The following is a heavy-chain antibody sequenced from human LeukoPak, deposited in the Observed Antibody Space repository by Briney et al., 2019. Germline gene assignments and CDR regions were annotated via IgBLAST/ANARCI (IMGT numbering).Heavy chain of an antibody. CDR1: GGSIDNYY. D-gene: IGHD3-16*02. CDR2: IYYSGNT. V-gene: IGHV4-59*12. J-gene: IGHJ4*02. Sequence: PSETLSLTCTVSGGSIDNYYWSWIRQPPGKGLEWIGYIYYSGNTYYIPSLESRVTISVDTSKNQFSLKLSSVTAADTAVYYCAREQAVWGSYRFDYWGQGTLVTVSS. CDR3: AREQAVWGSYRFDY.